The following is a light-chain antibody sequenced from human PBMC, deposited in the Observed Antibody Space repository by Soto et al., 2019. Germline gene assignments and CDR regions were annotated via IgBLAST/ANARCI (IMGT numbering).Light chain of an antibody. Sequence: DIQMTQSPSSLSASVGDRVTITCRASQTISSYLNWYQQKPGKAPKLLIYAASSLQSGVPSRFSGSGSGTDFTLTISSLQHEDFATYYCQQSYSTPYTFGQGTNVDIK. CDR2: AAS. CDR3: QQSYSTPYT. V-gene: IGKV1-39*01. CDR1: QTISSY. J-gene: IGKJ2*01.